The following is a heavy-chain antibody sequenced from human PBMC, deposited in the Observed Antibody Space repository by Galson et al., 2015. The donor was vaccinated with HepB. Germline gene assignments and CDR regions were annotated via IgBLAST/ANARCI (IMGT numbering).Heavy chain of an antibody. CDR3: ARVGYDSSGYLDAFDI. CDR2: IKQDGSEK. D-gene: IGHD3-22*01. CDR1: GFTFSSYW. J-gene: IGHJ3*02. V-gene: IGHV3-7*01. Sequence: SLRLPCAASGFTFSSYWMSWIRQAPGKGLEWVANIKQDGSEKYYVDSVKGRFTISRDNAKNSLYPQMNSLRAEDTAVYYCARVGYDSSGYLDAFDIWGQGTMVTVSS.